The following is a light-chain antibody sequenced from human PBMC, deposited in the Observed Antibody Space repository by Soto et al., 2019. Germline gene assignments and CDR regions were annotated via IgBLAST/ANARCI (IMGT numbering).Light chain of an antibody. CDR2: GNS. J-gene: IGLJ3*02. V-gene: IGLV2-14*03. CDR3: QSYDTGLSGWV. Sequence: QSVLTQPASLAGSPGQSITISCTGTSSDIGAYDYVSWFQQHPGKAPKLLICGNSNRPSGVPDRFSGSKSGTSASLAISGLQAEDEGDYYCQSYDTGLSGWVFGGGTKVTVL. CDR1: SSDIGAYDY.